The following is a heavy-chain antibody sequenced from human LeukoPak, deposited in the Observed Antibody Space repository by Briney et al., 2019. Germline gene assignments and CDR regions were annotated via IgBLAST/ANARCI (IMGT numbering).Heavy chain of an antibody. J-gene: IGHJ3*02. CDR3: AKLEGATVRHIDAFDI. CDR2: ISGSGDST. Sequence: GGSLRLSCVASGFTFSSYWMSWVRQAPGKGLEWVSSISGSGDSTYYADSVKGRFTISRDNSKITLYLQMNSLRAEDTAVYYCAKLEGATVRHIDAFDIWGQGTMVTVSS. D-gene: IGHD1-26*01. V-gene: IGHV3-23*01. CDR1: GFTFSSYW.